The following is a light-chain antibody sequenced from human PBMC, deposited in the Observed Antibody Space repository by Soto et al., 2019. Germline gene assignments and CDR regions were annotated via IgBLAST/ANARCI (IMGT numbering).Light chain of an antibody. V-gene: IGKV1-39*01. CDR2: AAS. J-gene: IGKJ1*01. CDR1: QSISSY. Sequence: DIQMTQSPSSLSASVGDRVTITCRASQSISSYLTWYQQKPGKAPKLLIYAASSLQSGVPSRFSGSGSGTDFTLTIRSLQTEDFSTYYCQQSYSTPWTFGQGTKVEIK. CDR3: QQSYSTPWT.